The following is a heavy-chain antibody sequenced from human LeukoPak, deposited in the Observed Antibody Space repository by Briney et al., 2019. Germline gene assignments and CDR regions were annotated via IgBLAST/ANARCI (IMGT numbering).Heavy chain of an antibody. CDR3: ARGKMATTTTWEPYYFDY. D-gene: IGHD5-24*01. V-gene: IGHV4-34*01. CDR1: Y. CDR2: INHSGST. J-gene: IGHJ4*02. Sequence: YXSWIRXPPGKGLEGIGEINHSGSTNYNPSLKSRVTISVDTSKNQFSLKLSSVTAADTAVYYCARGKMATTTTWEPYYFDYWGQGTLVTVSS.